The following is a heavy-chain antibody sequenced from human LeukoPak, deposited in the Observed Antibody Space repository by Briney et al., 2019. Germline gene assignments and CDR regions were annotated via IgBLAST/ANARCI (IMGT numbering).Heavy chain of an antibody. D-gene: IGHD4-17*01. CDR2: IKQDGSEK. CDR3: ARAMTTVTTSSGY. J-gene: IGHJ4*02. V-gene: IGHV3-7*01. CDR1: GFTFSNYW. Sequence: GGSLRLSCAASGFTFSNYWMSWVRQAPGKGLEWVANIKQDGSEKYCVDSVKGRFTISRDNAKNSLYLQMNSLRAEDTAVYYCARAMTTVTTSSGYWGQGTLVTVSS.